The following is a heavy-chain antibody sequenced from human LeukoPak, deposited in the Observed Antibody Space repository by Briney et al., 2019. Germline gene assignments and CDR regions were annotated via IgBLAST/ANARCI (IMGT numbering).Heavy chain of an antibody. J-gene: IGHJ4*02. V-gene: IGHV3-48*03. CDR3: VESGHYFDY. Sequence: GGSLRLSCAASGFTFSSYEMNWVRQAPGKGLEWVSYISSSGSTIYYAGSVGGRFTISRDNAKNTLYLQMSSLRVEDTAVYYCVESGHYFDYWGQGTLVTVSS. CDR1: GFTFSSYE. CDR2: ISSSGSTI. D-gene: IGHD1-1*01.